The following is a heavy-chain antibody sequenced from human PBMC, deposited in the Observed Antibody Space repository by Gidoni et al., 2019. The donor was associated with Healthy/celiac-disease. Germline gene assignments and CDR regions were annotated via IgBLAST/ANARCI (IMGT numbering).Heavy chain of an antibody. CDR3: TRDGPPYSSGWYEANSVDNY. CDR2: IRSKAYGGTT. CDR1: GFTFGAYA. D-gene: IGHD6-19*01. J-gene: IGHJ4*02. Sequence: EVQLVESGGGLVKPGRSLRLSCTASGFTFGAYAMSWFRQAPGKGREWVGFIRSKAYGGTTEYAASVKGRFTISRDDSKSIAYLQMNSLKTEDTAVYYCTRDGPPYSSGWYEANSVDNYWGQGTLVTVSS. V-gene: IGHV3-49*05.